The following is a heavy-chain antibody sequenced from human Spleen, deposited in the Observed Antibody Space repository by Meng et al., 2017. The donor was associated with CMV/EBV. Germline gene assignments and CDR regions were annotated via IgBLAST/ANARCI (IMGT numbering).Heavy chain of an antibody. CDR3: ARADYSDPFDY. CDR2: ISYDGSNK. D-gene: IGHD4-11*01. Sequence: GESLKISCAASGFTFSSYAMHWVRQAPGKGLEWVAVISYDGSNKYYAGSVKGRFTISRDNSKNTLYLQMNSLRAEDTTVYYCARADYSDPFDYWGQGTLVTVSS. J-gene: IGHJ4*02. CDR1: GFTFSSYA. V-gene: IGHV3-30*04.